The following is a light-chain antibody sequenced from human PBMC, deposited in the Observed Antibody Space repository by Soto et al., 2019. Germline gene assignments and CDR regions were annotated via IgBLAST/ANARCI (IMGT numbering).Light chain of an antibody. V-gene: IGKV1-5*01. Sequence: DLQMTQSPSTLSASVGDRVTISCRASQSVSAWLAWYQQKPGKAPKLLISDASSLKSGVPSRFSGSGYGTEFTLTISSLQPEDFATYYCQQYSSYSLTFGGGTKVEIK. CDR3: QQYSSYSLT. J-gene: IGKJ4*01. CDR1: QSVSAW. CDR2: DAS.